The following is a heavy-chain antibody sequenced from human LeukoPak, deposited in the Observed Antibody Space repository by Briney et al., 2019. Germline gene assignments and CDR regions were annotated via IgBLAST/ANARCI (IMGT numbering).Heavy chain of an antibody. CDR3: ARVSLAVAGTVIWFDP. CDR2: ISAYNGNT. D-gene: IGHD6-19*01. V-gene: IGHV1-18*01. J-gene: IGHJ5*02. Sequence: ASEKLSCTASRYPFTSYVISWDRQAPGHRLECMGWISAYNGNTNYAQKLQRRVTMTTDTPTSTAYMELRILRSDHTAVYYCARVSLAVAGTVIWFDPWAQGTLVTVPS. CDR1: RYPFTSYV.